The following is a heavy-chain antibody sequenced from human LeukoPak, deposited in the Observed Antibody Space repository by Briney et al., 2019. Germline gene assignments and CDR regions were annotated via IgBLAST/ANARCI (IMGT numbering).Heavy chain of an antibody. CDR2: IYSEGST. V-gene: IGHV3-53*01. CDR3: ATGGYNWFGP. J-gene: IGHJ5*02. CDR1: GFTVSSNF. D-gene: IGHD3-10*01. Sequence: GGSLRLSCAASGFTVSSNFMSWVRQAPGKGLEWVSVIYSEGSTYYADSVKGRFTISRDNFKNTLYLQMNTLRAEDTAVYYCATGGYNWFGPWGQGTLVTVSS.